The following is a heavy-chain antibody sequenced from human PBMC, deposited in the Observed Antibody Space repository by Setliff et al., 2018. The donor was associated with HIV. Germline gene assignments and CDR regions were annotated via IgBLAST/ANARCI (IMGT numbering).Heavy chain of an antibody. CDR3: TRGLDSAKIHY. V-gene: IGHV4-34*01. CDR1: GGTFSGHY. J-gene: IGHJ4*02. Sequence: SETLSLTCAVYGGTFSGHYWSWIRQPPGQGLDWIGEIHPSGNTYYNPSLQSRVTISVDTSKNQFSLNLSSVTAADTAVYYCTRGLDSAKIHYWGQGTLVTVSS. D-gene: IGHD6-25*01. CDR2: IHPSGNT.